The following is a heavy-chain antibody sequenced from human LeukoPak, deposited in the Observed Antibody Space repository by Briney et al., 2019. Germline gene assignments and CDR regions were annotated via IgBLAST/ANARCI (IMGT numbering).Heavy chain of an antibody. J-gene: IGHJ6*03. CDR3: ASLIEGSYYYMDV. V-gene: IGHV3-23*01. D-gene: IGHD3-10*01. Sequence: GGSLRLSCAASGFTFSNYGMSWVRQAPGKGLEWVSSISGSGDSTYYADSVKGRFTISRDNSKNTLYLQMNSLRAEDTAVYYCASLIEGSYYYMDVWGKGTTVTISS. CDR1: GFTFSNYG. CDR2: ISGSGDST.